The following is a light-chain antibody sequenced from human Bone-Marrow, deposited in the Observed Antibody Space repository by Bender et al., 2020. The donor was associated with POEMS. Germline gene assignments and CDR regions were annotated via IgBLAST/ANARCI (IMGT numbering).Light chain of an antibody. CDR2: DVS. CDR3: QSYDSNLGGWV. J-gene: IGLJ3*02. CDR1: SSDVGYYNY. V-gene: IGLV2-14*01. Sequence: QSALTQPASVSGSPGQSITISCTGTSSDVGYYNYVSWYQQHPGKAPKLLIYDVSDRPSGVSNRFSGSKSGNTASLTISGLQAEDEADYYCQSYDSNLGGWVFGGGTKLTVL.